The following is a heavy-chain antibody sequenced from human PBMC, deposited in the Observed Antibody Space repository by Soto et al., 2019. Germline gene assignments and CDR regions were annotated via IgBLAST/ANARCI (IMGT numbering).Heavy chain of an antibody. CDR3: AREGCSGGSCYLTDFYYYYMDV. D-gene: IGHD2-15*01. CDR1: GFTFSSYW. CDR2: INSDGSST. J-gene: IGHJ6*03. Sequence: GGSLRLSCAASGFTFSSYWMHWVRQAPGKGLVWVSRINSDGSSTSYADSVKGRFTISRDNAKNTLYLQMNSLRAEDTAVYYCAREGCSGGSCYLTDFYYYYMDVWGKGTTVTVSS. V-gene: IGHV3-74*01.